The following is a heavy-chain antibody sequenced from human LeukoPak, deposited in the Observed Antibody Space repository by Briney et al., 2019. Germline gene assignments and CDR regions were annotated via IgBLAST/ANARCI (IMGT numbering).Heavy chain of an antibody. CDR1: GGTFSSYA. Sequence: ASLKLSCKASGGTFSSYAISWVRQAPGNGLEWMGAIIPIVGTANYAQTLKGRFTITTDESTSTPYMQMNSLRAGETAVYVCVSGMVGEHYYYFYYLDVWGKGTTVTVPS. D-gene: IGHD1-26*01. V-gene: IGHV1-69*05. J-gene: IGHJ6*03. CDR3: VSGMVGEHYYYFYYLDV. CDR2: IIPIVGTA.